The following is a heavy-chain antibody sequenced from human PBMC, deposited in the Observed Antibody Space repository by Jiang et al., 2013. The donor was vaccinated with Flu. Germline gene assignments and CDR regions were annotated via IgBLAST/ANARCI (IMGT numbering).Heavy chain of an antibody. D-gene: IGHD3-10*01. Sequence: VSVKSRISVSPDTSKNQFSLQLNSVTPEDTAVYYCARNDRGALDVWGQGTMVTVSS. CDR3: ARNDRGALDV. V-gene: IGHV6-1*01. J-gene: IGHJ3*01.